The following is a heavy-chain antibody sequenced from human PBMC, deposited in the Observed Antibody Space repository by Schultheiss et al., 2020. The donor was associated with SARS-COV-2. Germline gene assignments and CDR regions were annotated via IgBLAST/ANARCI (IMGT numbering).Heavy chain of an antibody. Sequence: GGSLRLSCAASGFTFSSYGMHWVRQAPGKGLEWVAVISYDGSNKYYADSVKGRFTISRDNSKNSLFLQMNSLRAEDTAVYYCARETRDSSRRSFDYWGQGTLVTVSS. CDR1: GFTFSSYG. J-gene: IGHJ4*02. CDR3: ARETRDSSRRSFDY. CDR2: ISYDGSNK. V-gene: IGHV3-30*03. D-gene: IGHD6-13*01.